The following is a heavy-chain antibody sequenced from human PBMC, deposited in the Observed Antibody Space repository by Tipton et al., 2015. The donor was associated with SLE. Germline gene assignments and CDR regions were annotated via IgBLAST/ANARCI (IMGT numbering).Heavy chain of an antibody. V-gene: IGHV4-34*01. CDR1: CGSFSGYY. CDR2: INHSGST. J-gene: IGHJ4*02. D-gene: IGHD2-8*01. CDR3: ARTNRGCFDY. Sequence: TLSLTCAVHCGSFSGYYWTWIRHPPRKGLEWIGEINHSGSTNYNPSPQSRLSMSVVTSKNQVSLKLNSVTAADTGVYYCARTNRGCFDYWGQGTLVTVSS.